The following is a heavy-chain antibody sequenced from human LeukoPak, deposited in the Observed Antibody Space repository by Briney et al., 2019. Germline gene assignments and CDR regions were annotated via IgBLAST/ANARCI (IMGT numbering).Heavy chain of an antibody. D-gene: IGHD3-10*01. V-gene: IGHV4-39*07. J-gene: IGHJ5*02. Sequence: PSETLSLTCTVSGGSISSGNYYWGWIRQPPGKGLEWIGSIYHSGSTYYNPSLKSRVTISVDTSKNQFSLKLSSVTAADTAVYYCARDFYGSGSWNWFDPWGQGTLVTVSS. CDR3: ARDFYGSGSWNWFDP. CDR2: IYHSGST. CDR1: GGSISSGNYY.